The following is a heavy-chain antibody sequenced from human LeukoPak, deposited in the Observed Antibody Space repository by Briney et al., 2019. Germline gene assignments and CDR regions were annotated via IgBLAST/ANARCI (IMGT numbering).Heavy chain of an antibody. V-gene: IGHV4-39*01. Sequence: SETLSFTCAVCGGSISSPNCYWAWIRQSPGKGLEYIGTISYSGGSWSNPSLTSRVSISADTSTNQFSLKLTSVTAADTAMYYCARATYDYWNFDIWGQGTVVTVSS. J-gene: IGHJ3*02. CDR1: GGSISSPNCY. D-gene: IGHD3-3*01. CDR3: ARATYDYWNFDI. CDR2: ISYSGGS.